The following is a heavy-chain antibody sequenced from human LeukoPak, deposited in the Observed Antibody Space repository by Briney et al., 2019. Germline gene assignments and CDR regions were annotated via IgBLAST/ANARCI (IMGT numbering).Heavy chain of an antibody. CDR3: ARLGDHYHWNLDL. J-gene: IGHJ2*01. Sequence: PGGSLRLSCAASGSTIATKYMNWVRQASGKGLEWVSIIYSGATTYYADSVRGRFTISRDTSKNTVSLQMNSLRAEDTAVYFCARLGDHYHWNLDLWGRGTLVTVSS. V-gene: IGHV3-53*01. CDR2: IYSGATT. D-gene: IGHD3-10*01. CDR1: GSTIATKY.